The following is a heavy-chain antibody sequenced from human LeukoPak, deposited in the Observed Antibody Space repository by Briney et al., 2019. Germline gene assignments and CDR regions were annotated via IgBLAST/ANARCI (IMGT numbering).Heavy chain of an antibody. CDR1: GFTFSHYV. D-gene: IGHD6-6*01. CDR2: IKQDDSEK. CDR3: ARGSSFGSY. Sequence: GGSLRLSCAASGFTFSHYVMTWVRQAPGKGLEWVANIKQDDSEKYYVDSVRGRFTISRDNAKNSLYLQMNSLKVEDTAVYYCARGSSFGSYWGQGTLVTVSP. J-gene: IGHJ4*02. V-gene: IGHV3-7*01.